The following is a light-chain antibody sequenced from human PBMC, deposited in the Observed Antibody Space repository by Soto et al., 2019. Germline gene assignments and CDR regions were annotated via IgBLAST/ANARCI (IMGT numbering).Light chain of an antibody. CDR1: QTVSSN. CDR2: DAS. CDR3: QQYNNWWT. Sequence: VLTQSPGTLSLSPGERGTLSCRASQTVSSNFLAWYQQKPGQAPRLLIFDASTRATGIPARFIGNGSGTEFTLTISSLQSEDFAVYYCQQYNNWWTFGQGTKVDIK. V-gene: IGKV3D-15*01. J-gene: IGKJ1*01.